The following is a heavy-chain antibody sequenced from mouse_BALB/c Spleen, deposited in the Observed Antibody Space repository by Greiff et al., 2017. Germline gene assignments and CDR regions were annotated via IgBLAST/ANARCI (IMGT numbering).Heavy chain of an antibody. V-gene: IGHV14-3*02. Sequence: VQLQQSGAELVKPGASVKLSCTASGFNIKDTYMHWVKQRPEQGLEWIGRIDPANGNTKYDPKFQGKATITADTSSNTAYLQLSSLTSEDTAVYYCARPYGGERDYAMDYWGQGTAVTVSS. D-gene: IGHD1-1*01. CDR1: GFNIKDTY. CDR2: IDPANGNT. J-gene: IGHJ4*01. CDR3: ARPYGGERDYAMDY.